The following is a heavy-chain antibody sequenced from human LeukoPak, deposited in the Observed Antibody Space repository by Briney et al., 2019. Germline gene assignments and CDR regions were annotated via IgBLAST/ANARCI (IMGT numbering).Heavy chain of an antibody. Sequence: TGGSLRLSCAASGFTFSNSWMSWVRQAPGKGLEWVANIKQDGSEKYYVDSVKGRFTISRDNAKNSLYLQMNSLRAEDTAVSYCARDLYRIVVVPHYFDYWGQGTLVTVSS. V-gene: IGHV3-7*01. CDR1: GFTFSNSW. D-gene: IGHD3-22*01. CDR3: ARDLYRIVVVPHYFDY. CDR2: IKQDGSEK. J-gene: IGHJ4*02.